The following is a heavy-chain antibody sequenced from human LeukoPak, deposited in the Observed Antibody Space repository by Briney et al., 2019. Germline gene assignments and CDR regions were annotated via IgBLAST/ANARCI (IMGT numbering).Heavy chain of an antibody. D-gene: IGHD6-13*01. Sequence: PGGSLRLSCSASGFTFSSYAMHWVRQAPGKGLEHVSAISSNGGSTSYADSVKGRFTISRDNSKNTLYLQMSSLRAEDTAVYYCVKGIAAAGNRHAYFQHWGQGTLVTVSS. CDR1: GFTFSSYA. CDR3: VKGIAAAGNRHAYFQH. J-gene: IGHJ1*01. V-gene: IGHV3-64D*06. CDR2: ISSNGGST.